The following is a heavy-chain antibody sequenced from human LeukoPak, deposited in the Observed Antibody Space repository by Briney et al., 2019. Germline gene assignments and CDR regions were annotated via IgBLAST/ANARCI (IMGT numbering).Heavy chain of an antibody. D-gene: IGHD2-2*01. CDR1: GFTFSSYS. CDR3: ASELGYCSSTSCPWRAFDI. J-gene: IGHJ3*02. Sequence: GGSLRLSCAASGFTFSSYSMNWVRQAPGKGLEWVSSISSSSSYIYYADSVKGRLTISRDNAKNSLYLQMNSLRAEDTAVYYCASELGYCSSTSCPWRAFDIWGQGTMVTVSS. CDR2: ISSSSSYI. V-gene: IGHV3-21*01.